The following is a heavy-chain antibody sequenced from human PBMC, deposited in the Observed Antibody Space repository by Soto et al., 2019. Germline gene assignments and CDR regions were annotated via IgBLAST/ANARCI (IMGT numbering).Heavy chain of an antibody. D-gene: IGHD1-26*01. CDR2: IYYSGST. CDR3: HKYSGPLIMPAA. Sequence: PSETLSLTCTVSGGSISRYYWSWIRRPPGKGLEWIGYIYYSGSTNYNPSLKSRVTISVDTSKNQFSLKLSSVTAADTAVYYCHKYSGPLIMPAALGPGTLVTVSS. V-gene: IGHV4-59*08. J-gene: IGHJ5*02. CDR1: GGSISRYY.